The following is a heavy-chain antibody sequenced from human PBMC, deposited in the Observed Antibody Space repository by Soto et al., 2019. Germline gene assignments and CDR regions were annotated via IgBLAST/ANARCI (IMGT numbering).Heavy chain of an antibody. D-gene: IGHD1-1*01. J-gene: IGHJ4*02. Sequence: GGSLRLSCAASGFTFSSYSMSWVRQAPGKGLEWVSIISGNSVTIEYADSAKGRFTISRDNSKNMLYLQMGSLRAEDTALYYCATGIGNTSYFAYWSQGTLVTVSS. CDR1: GFTFSSYS. V-gene: IGHV3-23*01. CDR3: ATGIGNTSYFAY. CDR2: ISGNSVTI.